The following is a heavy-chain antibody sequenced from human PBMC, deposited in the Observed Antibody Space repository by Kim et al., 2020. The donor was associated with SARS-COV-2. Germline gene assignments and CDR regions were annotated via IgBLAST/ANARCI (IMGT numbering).Heavy chain of an antibody. D-gene: IGHD6-13*01. CDR3: ARGVIGGGEYATNIAAAGNWFDP. J-gene: IGHJ5*02. CDR2: INHSGST. CDR1: GGSFSGYY. V-gene: IGHV4-34*01. Sequence: SETLSLTCAVYGGSFSGYYWSWIRQPPGKGLEWIGEINHSGSTNYNPSLKSRVTISVDTSKNQFSLKLSSVTAADTAVYYCARGVIGGGEYATNIAAAGNWFDPWGQGTLVTVSS.